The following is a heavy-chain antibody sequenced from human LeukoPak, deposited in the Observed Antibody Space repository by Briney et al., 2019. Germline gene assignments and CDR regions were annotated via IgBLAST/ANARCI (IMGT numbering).Heavy chain of an antibody. CDR2: IWYDGSNK. CDR3: ARDRNDIKAFDI. J-gene: IGHJ3*02. CDR1: GFTFSPYG. Sequence: GRSLRLSCAASGFTFSPYGMCWVRQAPGKGLEWVAVIWYDGSNKYYADSVKGRFTISSDNSKNTLYLQMNSLRAEDTAVYYCARDRNDIKAFDIWGQGTMVTVSS. V-gene: IGHV3-33*01.